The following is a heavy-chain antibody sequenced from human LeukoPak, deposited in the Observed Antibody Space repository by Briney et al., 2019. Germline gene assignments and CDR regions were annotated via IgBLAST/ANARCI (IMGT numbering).Heavy chain of an antibody. V-gene: IGHV4-59*12. CDR1: GGSISSYY. J-gene: IGHJ5*02. Sequence: PSETLSLTCTVSGGSISSYYWSWIRQPPGKGLEWIGYIYYSGSTNYNPSLKSRVTISVDTSKNQFSLKLSSVTAADTAVYYCARKNYYGSESWGQGTLVTVSS. D-gene: IGHD3-10*01. CDR2: IYYSGST. CDR3: ARKNYYGSES.